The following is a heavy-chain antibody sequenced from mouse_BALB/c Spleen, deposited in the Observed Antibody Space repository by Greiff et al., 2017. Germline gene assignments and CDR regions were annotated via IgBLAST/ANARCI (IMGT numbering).Heavy chain of an antibody. CDR3: TRDRLDY. V-gene: IGHV5-6-4*01. CDR1: GFTFSSYT. J-gene: IGHJ2*01. Sequence: EVQLQESGGGLVKPGGSLKLSCAASGFTFSSYTMSWVRQTPEKRLEWVATISSGGSYTYYPDSVKGRFTISRDNAKNTLYLQMSSLKSEDTAMYYCTRDRLDYWGQGTTLTVSS. CDR2: ISSGGSYT.